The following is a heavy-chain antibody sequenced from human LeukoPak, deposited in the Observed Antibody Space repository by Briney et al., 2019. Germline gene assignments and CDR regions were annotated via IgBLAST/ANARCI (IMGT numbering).Heavy chain of an antibody. Sequence: PSETLSLTCTVSGGSISSGDYYWSWIRQPPGKGLEWIGYIYYSGSTYYNPSLKSRVTISVDTSKNQFSLKLSSVTAADTAVYYCARLSYYGDYGPIDYWGQGTLVTVSS. V-gene: IGHV4-30-4*08. CDR2: IYYSGST. CDR1: GGSISSGDYY. CDR3: ARLSYYGDYGPIDY. J-gene: IGHJ4*02. D-gene: IGHD4-17*01.